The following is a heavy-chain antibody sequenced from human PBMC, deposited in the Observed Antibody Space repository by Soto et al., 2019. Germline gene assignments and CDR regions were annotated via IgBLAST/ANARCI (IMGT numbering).Heavy chain of an antibody. CDR3: ASPRGSRADDYYGRDV. J-gene: IGHJ6*01. CDR2: IIPIFGTA. V-gene: IGHV1-69*01. D-gene: IGHD6-25*01. CDR1: GGTFSSYA. Sequence: QVQLVQSGAEVTKPGSSVKVSCTASGGTFSSYAISWVRQAPGQGLEWMGGIIPIFGTADYAQKFQGRVTKTADESTSTAYTELSSLRFDDTAGYYCASPRGSRADDYYGRDVWGQGTKVTVSS.